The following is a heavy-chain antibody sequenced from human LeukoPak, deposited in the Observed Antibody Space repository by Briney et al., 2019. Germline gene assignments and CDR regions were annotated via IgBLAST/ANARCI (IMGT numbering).Heavy chain of an antibody. CDR2: IYPGDSDT. D-gene: IGHD1-26*01. CDR1: GYSLTSYW. Sequence: GESLKISCKGSGYSLTSYWIGWVRQMPGKGLEWMGIIYPGDSDTRYSPSFQGQVTISADKSISTAYLQWSSLKASDTAMHYCARHFPNSGSYYPDYWGQGTLVTVSS. V-gene: IGHV5-51*01. J-gene: IGHJ4*02. CDR3: ARHFPNSGSYYPDY.